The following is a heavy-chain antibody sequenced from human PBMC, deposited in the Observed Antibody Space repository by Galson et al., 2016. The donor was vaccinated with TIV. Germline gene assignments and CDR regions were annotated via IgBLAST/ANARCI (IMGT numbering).Heavy chain of an antibody. D-gene: IGHD4-17*01. Sequence: SVKVSCKASGYSFLSFDINWVRQAAGQGLEWMGWMNPHSGSTVSAQKFQGRVTMTRNLSISTAYMELSSLTSEDTAIYYCARPSYGSAYYGLGVWGQGTTVTVSS. J-gene: IGHJ6*02. CDR2: MNPHSGST. V-gene: IGHV1-8*01. CDR3: ARPSYGSAYYGLGV. CDR1: GYSFLSFD.